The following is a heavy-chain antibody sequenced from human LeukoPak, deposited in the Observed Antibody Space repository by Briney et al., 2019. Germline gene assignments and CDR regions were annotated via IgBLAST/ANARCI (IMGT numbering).Heavy chain of an antibody. J-gene: IGHJ3*02. Sequence: SQTLSLPRTVPGGSISSGSYYWSWIRQPPRKGLEWIGGIYTSGSTNYNPSLKSRVTISVDTSKNQFSLKLSSVTAADTAVYYCAREYCSGGSCYSAVNAFDIWGQGTMVTVSS. D-gene: IGHD2-15*01. CDR1: GGSISSGSYY. CDR2: IYTSGST. V-gene: IGHV4-61*02. CDR3: AREYCSGGSCYSAVNAFDI.